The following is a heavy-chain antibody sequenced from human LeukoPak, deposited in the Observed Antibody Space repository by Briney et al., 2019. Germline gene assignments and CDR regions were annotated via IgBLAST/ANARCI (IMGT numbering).Heavy chain of an antibody. D-gene: IGHD1-26*01. Sequence: GGSLRLSCAASGFSFDDYGMSWVRQAPGKGPEWASSIKWNGDSTGYADSVKGRFTISRDNVKNSLYLQMNSLRVEDTALYYCARARGSFPFYYMDVWGQGTTVTVSS. CDR1: GFSFDDYG. J-gene: IGHJ6*03. V-gene: IGHV3-20*04. CDR3: ARARGSFPFYYMDV. CDR2: IKWNGDST.